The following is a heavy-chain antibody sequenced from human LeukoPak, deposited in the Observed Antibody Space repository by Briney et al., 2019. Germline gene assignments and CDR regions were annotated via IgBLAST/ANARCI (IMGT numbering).Heavy chain of an antibody. D-gene: IGHD3-22*01. Sequence: ASVKVSCKASGYTFTSYGISWVRQAPGQGLEWMGWMNPNSGNTGYAQKVQDRVTMTRNTSISTAYMELSSLRSEDTAVYYCAILGEDSSGYYPDYWGQGTLVTVSS. V-gene: IGHV1-8*02. CDR2: MNPNSGNT. CDR3: AILGEDSSGYYPDY. J-gene: IGHJ4*02. CDR1: GYTFTSYG.